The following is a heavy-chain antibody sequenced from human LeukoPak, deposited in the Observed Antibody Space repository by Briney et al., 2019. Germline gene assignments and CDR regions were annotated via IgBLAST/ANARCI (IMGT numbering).Heavy chain of an antibody. CDR1: GXTFSLYE. J-gene: IGHJ4*02. CDR2: ISRDGTTI. Sequence: GGSLRLSCAASGXTFSLYEMNWVRQAPGKGLEWVSYISRDGTTIYYADSVRGRFTISRDNAKNSVYLQMNSLRAEDAAVYYCARSGYDLVFDYWGQGTLVTVSS. D-gene: IGHD5-12*01. V-gene: IGHV3-48*03. CDR3: ARSGYDLVFDY.